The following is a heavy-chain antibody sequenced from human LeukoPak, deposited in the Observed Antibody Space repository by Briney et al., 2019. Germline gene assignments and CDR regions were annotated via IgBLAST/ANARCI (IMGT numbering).Heavy chain of an antibody. J-gene: IGHJ6*03. CDR3: AKDSKIVGATFRSYHYMDV. D-gene: IGHD1-26*01. CDR1: GFTFSSYG. Sequence: GGSLRLSCAASGFTFSSYGMSWVRQAPGKGLEWVSAIGHSGSNTYYADSVKGRFTISRDNSKNTLYLQMNSLRAEDTAVYYCAKDSKIVGATFRSYHYMDVWGKGTAVTVSS. CDR2: IGHSGSNT. V-gene: IGHV3-23*01.